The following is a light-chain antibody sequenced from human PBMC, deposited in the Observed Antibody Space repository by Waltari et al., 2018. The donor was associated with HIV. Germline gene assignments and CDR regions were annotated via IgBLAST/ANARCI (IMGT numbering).Light chain of an antibody. J-gene: IGKJ3*01. CDR2: AAS. CDR1: QRISSY. Sequence: DLQMTQSPSSMSSAVGDRVTITCRASQRISSYLNWYQQKPGKAPKLLIYAASSLQSGVPSRFSGSGSGTDFTLTISSRQPEDFATYYCQQSYSTPLAFGPGTKVDIK. CDR3: QQSYSTPLA. V-gene: IGKV1-39*01.